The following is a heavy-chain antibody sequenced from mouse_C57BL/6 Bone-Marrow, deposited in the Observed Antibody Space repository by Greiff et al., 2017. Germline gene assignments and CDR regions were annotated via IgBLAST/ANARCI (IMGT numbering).Heavy chain of an antibody. CDR2: ITSDGGSA. CDR3: ARHYYGSSFSYWYFDV. CDR1: EYEFPSPY. D-gene: IGHD1-1*01. V-gene: IGHV5-2*01. Sequence: EVQVVESGRGLVQPGESLKLSCESNEYEFPSPYMSWVRKTPAKRLELVAAITSDGGSAYYPATMARRFIISRDNTKKTMYLQMSSLRSEDTALYYCARHYYGSSFSYWYFDVRGTGTTVTVSS. J-gene: IGHJ1*03.